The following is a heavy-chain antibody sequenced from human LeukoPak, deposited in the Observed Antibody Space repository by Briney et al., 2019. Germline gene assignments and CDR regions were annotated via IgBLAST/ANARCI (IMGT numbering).Heavy chain of an antibody. CDR1: GYTFTSYA. Sequence: ASVKVSCKASGYTFTSYAMDWVRQAPGQGLEWMGWINTNTGNPTYAQGFTGRFVFSLDTSVSTAYLQISSLKAEDTAVYYCAREGSSGWYGDWYFDLWGRGTLVTVSS. D-gene: IGHD6-19*01. CDR2: INTNTGNP. CDR3: AREGSSGWYGDWYFDL. V-gene: IGHV7-4-1*02. J-gene: IGHJ2*01.